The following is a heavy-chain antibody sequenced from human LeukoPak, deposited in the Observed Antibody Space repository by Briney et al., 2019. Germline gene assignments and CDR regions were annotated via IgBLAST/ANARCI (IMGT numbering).Heavy chain of an antibody. D-gene: IGHD3-10*01. J-gene: IGHJ4*02. V-gene: IGHV4-59*01. Sequence: PSETLSLTCTVAGDSISSYYWSWVRQRPGKGLEWGGYIYYSGSTNYNPSLKSGVTISVDTSKNQFSLKLSSVPAADPAVYYCARGGPWFGELRGYFDYWGQGTLVTVSS. CDR3: ARGGPWFGELRGYFDY. CDR2: IYYSGST. CDR1: GDSISSYY.